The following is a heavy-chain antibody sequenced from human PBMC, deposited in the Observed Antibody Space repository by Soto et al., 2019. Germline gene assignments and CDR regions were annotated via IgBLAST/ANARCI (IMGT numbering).Heavy chain of an antibody. CDR1: GGSFSGYY. D-gene: IGHD5-18*01. J-gene: IGHJ6*02. Sequence: QVQLQQWGAGLLKPSETLSLTCAVYGGSFSGYYWSWIRQPPGKGLEWIGEINHSGSTNYNPSLKSRVTISVDTSKNQFSLKLSSVTAADTAVYYCARGQGYSYGTFYYYYGMDIWGQGTTVTVSS. CDR3: ARGQGYSYGTFYYYYGMDI. CDR2: INHSGST. V-gene: IGHV4-34*01.